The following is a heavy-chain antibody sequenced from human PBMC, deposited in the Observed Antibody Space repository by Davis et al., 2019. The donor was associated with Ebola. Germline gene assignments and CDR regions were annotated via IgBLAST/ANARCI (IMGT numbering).Heavy chain of an antibody. J-gene: IGHJ4*02. D-gene: IGHD3-16*01. V-gene: IGHV3-73*01. Sequence: GGSLSLSCAASGFTFSGSAMHWVRQASGKGLEWVGRIRSKANSYATAYAASVKGRFTISRDDSKNTAYLQMNSLKTEDTAVYYCTSTPPTLWDYWGQGTLVTVSS. CDR1: GFTFSGSA. CDR2: IRSKANSYAT. CDR3: TSTPPTLWDY.